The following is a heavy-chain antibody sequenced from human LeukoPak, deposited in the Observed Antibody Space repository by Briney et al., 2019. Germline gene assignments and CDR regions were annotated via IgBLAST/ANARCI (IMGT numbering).Heavy chain of an antibody. CDR2: ISSSSSTI. D-gene: IGHD5-18*01. Sequence: PGGSLRLSCAASGFTFSSYSMNWVRQAPGKGLEWVSYISSSSSTIYYADSVKGRFTISRDNAKNSLYLQMNSLRAEDTAVYYCASQGYSCGENWGQGTLVTVSS. V-gene: IGHV3-48*01. CDR1: GFTFSSYS. J-gene: IGHJ4*02. CDR3: ASQGYSCGEN.